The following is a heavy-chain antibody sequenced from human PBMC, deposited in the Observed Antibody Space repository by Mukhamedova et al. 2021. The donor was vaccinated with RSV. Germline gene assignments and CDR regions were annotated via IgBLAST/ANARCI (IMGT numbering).Heavy chain of an antibody. CDR3: ARAPSPSAHYGMDV. J-gene: IGHJ6*02. D-gene: IGHD2-2*01. Sequence: NYAQKFQGRVTITADESTSTAYMELSSLRSEDTAVYYCARAPSPSAHYGMDVWGQGTTVTVSS. V-gene: IGHV1-69*01.